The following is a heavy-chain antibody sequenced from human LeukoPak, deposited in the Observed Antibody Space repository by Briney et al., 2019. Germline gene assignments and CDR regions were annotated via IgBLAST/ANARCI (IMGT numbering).Heavy chain of an antibody. D-gene: IGHD3-10*01. V-gene: IGHV4-59*01. CDR1: GGSISSYY. J-gene: IGHJ4*02. CDR3: ARDSGVASPLDY. Sequence: SETLSLTCTVSGGSISSYYWSWIRQPPGKGLEWIGYIYYCGSTNYNPSLKSRVTISVDTSKNQFSLKLSSVTAADTAVYYCARDSGVASPLDYWGQGTLVTVSS. CDR2: IYYCGST.